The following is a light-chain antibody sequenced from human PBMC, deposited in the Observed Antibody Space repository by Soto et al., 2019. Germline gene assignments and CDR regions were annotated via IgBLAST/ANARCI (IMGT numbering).Light chain of an antibody. J-gene: IGKJ5*01. CDR3: QQYNSYSIT. CDR2: DAS. V-gene: IGKV1-5*01. CDR1: QSISSR. Sequence: DIQMTQSPSTLSASVGDRVTITCRASQSISSRLAWYQQKPGKAPKLLIYDASSLESGDPTRFSGSGSGTEITLTISSLQPDDFATYYCQQYNSYSITFGQGTLLEMK.